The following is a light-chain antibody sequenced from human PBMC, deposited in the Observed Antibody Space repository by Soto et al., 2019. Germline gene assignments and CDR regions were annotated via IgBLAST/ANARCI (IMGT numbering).Light chain of an antibody. Sequence: EIVLTQSPATLSLSPGERATLSCRASQSVSSYLACYQQKPGQAPRLLIYDASNRATGIPARFSGSGSGTDFTLTISSLEPEDFAVYYCQQRSNWPPTIGQGTRLEIK. V-gene: IGKV3-11*01. CDR1: QSVSSY. J-gene: IGKJ5*01. CDR3: QQRSNWPPT. CDR2: DAS.